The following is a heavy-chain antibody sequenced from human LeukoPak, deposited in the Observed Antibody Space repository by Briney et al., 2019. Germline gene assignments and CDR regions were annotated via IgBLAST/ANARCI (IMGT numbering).Heavy chain of an antibody. J-gene: IGHJ2*01. CDR2: INHSGST. V-gene: IGHV4-34*01. D-gene: IGHD6-6*01. CDR1: GGSFSGYY. CDR3: ARGRLGARLGSYWYFDL. Sequence: SETLSLTCAVYGGSFSGYYWSWIRQPPGKGLEWIGEINHSGSTNYNPSLKSRVTISVDTSKNQFSLKLSSVTAADTAVYYCARGRLGARLGSYWYFDLWGRGTLVTVSS.